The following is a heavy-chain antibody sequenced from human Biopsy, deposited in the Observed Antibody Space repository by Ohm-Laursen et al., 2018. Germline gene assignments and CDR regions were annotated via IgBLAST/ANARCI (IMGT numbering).Heavy chain of an antibody. CDR2: ISYDGYNK. J-gene: IGHJ4*02. CDR1: GFTFNSYG. Sequence: SSLRLSCTASGFTFNSYGMNWVRQAPGKGLESVSIISYDGYNKWYADSVKGRFTISRDNSKNTLYLQMNSLRVEDTAVYYCSKDGGPYCGGCELDYWGQGTLVTVSS. CDR3: SKDGGPYCGGCELDY. V-gene: IGHV3-30*18. D-gene: IGHD2-21*01.